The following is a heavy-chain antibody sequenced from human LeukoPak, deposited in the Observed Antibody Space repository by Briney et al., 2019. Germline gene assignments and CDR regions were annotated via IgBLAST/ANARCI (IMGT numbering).Heavy chain of an antibody. Sequence: PGGSLRLSCAASGFTVSSNYMSWVRQARGKGLEWVAVVYSGGNTYYGDSVKGRFTISRDNSKNTLYLQMNSLRAEDTAVYYCARGGSSYNDDSSGYYFDYWGQGTLVTVSS. D-gene: IGHD3-22*01. J-gene: IGHJ4*02. V-gene: IGHV3-66*01. CDR1: GFTVSSNY. CDR2: VYSGGNT. CDR3: ARGGSSYNDDSSGYYFDY.